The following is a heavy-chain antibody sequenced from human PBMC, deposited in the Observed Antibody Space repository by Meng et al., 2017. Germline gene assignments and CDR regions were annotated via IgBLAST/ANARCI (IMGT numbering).Heavy chain of an antibody. V-gene: IGHV4-34*01. CDR1: GGSFSGYY. J-gene: IGHJ3*02. CDR2: INHSGST. CDR3: ARVRRWAFDI. D-gene: IGHD3-10*01. Sequence: VQLPRGGAGLLKPLESLAPTCAVYGGSFSGYYCSWIRQPPGKGLEWIGEINHSGSTNYNPSLKSRVTISVDTSKNQFSLKLSSVTAADTAVYYCARVRRWAFDIWGQGTMSPSPQ.